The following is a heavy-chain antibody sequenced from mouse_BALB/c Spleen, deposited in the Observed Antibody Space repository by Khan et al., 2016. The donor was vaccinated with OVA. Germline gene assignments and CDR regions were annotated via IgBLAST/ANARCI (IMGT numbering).Heavy chain of an antibody. J-gene: IGHJ2*01. D-gene: IGHD1-1*01. CDR1: GFTFSSYA. Sequence: EVELVESGGGLVKPGGSLKLSCAASGFTFSSYAMSWVRQTPEKRLEWVATISSGGSYTYYPDSVKGRFTITRDNAKNSLYLQMRSLSAEDTAIYYCARSPGYYGSNYFDYWGQGTTLTVSS. CDR2: ISSGGSYT. V-gene: IGHV5-9-3*01. CDR3: ARSPGYYGSNYFDY.